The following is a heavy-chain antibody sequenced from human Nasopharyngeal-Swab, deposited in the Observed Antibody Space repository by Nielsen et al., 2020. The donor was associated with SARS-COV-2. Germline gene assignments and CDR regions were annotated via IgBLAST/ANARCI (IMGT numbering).Heavy chain of an antibody. J-gene: IGHJ6*02. CDR1: GFTVSSNY. D-gene: IGHD3-10*01. Sequence: GGSLRLSCAASGFTVSSNYMSWVRQAPGKGLEWVSVIYSGGSTYYADSVKGRFTISRDNSKNTLYLQMNSLRAEDTAVYYCARAEAGSRVYYYYGMDVWGQGTTVTVSS. V-gene: IGHV3-53*01. CDR2: IYSGGST. CDR3: ARAEAGSRVYYYYGMDV.